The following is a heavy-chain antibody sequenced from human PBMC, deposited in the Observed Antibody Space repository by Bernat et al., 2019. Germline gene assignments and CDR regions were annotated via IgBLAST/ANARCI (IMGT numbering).Heavy chain of an antibody. Sequence: QVQLVESGGGVVQPGRSLRLSCAASGFTFSSYAMHWVRQAPGKGLEWVAVISYDGSNKYYADSVKGRFTISRDNSKNTLYLQMNSLRAEDTVVYYCARGPLLRLGELSLSYWGQGTLVTVSS. V-gene: IGHV3-30-3*01. D-gene: IGHD3-16*02. CDR2: ISYDGSNK. CDR3: ARGPLLRLGELSLSY. CDR1: GFTFSSYA. J-gene: IGHJ4*02.